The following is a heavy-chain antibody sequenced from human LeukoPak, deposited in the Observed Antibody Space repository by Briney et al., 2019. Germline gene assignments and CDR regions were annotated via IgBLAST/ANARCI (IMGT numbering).Heavy chain of an antibody. J-gene: IGHJ4*02. Sequence: GRSLRLSCAASGFTVSNDYMSWVRQAPGKGLEWVSVIYGGGDTYYADSVRGRFTISRDNFENTLFLQMDSLRAEDTAVYYCTRLLPSSHHFFDSWGQGTLVTVSS. V-gene: IGHV3-53*01. CDR3: TRLLPSSHHFFDS. D-gene: IGHD6-6*01. CDR2: IYGGGDT. CDR1: GFTVSNDY.